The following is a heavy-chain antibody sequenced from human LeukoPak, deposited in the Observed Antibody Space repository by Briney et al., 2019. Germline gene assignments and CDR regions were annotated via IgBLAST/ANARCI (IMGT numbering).Heavy chain of an antibody. CDR3: ARHSDVIGAI. CDR1: GYTFTHQW. Sequence: GESLKISCEASGYTFTHQWIGWVRQMAGSGLEWVGIIYPRDSDTRYSPSFQGHVTISADTSINTAYLEWSSLEASDTAMYYCARHSDVIGAIWGQGTLVTVFS. J-gene: IGHJ4*02. CDR2: IYPRDSDT. V-gene: IGHV5-51*01. D-gene: IGHD3-10*01.